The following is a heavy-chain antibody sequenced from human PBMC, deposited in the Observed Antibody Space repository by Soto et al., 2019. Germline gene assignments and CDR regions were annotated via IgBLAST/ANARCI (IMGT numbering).Heavy chain of an antibody. V-gene: IGHV1-69*01. J-gene: IGHJ6*02. D-gene: IGHD2-2*01. CDR2: IIPIFGTA. Sequence: QVQLVQSGAEVKKPGSSVKVSCKASGGTFSSYAISWVRQAPGQGLEWMGGIIPIFGTANYAQKFQGRVTITADESTSTAYMDLSSLRAEDTAVYYCARVVPAAKYYYGMDVWGQGTTVTVSS. CDR1: GGTFSSYA. CDR3: ARVVPAAKYYYGMDV.